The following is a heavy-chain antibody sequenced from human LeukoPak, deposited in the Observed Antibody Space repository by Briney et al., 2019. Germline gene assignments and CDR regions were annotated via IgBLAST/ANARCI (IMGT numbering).Heavy chain of an antibody. CDR3: TPARRDGYNVDY. J-gene: IGHJ4*02. V-gene: IGHV3-73*01. CDR1: GFTFSGSA. D-gene: IGHD5-24*01. CDR2: IRTKANNYAT. Sequence: GGSLRLSCAASGFTFSGSAMHWVRQASGKGLEWVGRIRTKANNYATAYAASVKGRFTISRDDSKNMAYLQVNSLKTEDTAVYYCTPARRDGYNVDYWGQGTLVTVSS.